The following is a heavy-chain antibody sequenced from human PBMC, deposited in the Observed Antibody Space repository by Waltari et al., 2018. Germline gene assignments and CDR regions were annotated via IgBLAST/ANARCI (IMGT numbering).Heavy chain of an antibody. CDR2: ITHSGST. CDR3: ARGIPVRLFDD. Sequence: QVQLQQWGAGLLKPSETLSLTCAVYGGSFSNYYWTWFRQSPGKGLEWIGEITHSGSTYYNPSLKRRVTILVASSANQFSLRLRSVTAADTAIYYCARGIPVRLFDDWGQGTLVTVSS. D-gene: IGHD2-21*01. J-gene: IGHJ4*02. CDR1: GGSFSNYY. V-gene: IGHV4-34*01.